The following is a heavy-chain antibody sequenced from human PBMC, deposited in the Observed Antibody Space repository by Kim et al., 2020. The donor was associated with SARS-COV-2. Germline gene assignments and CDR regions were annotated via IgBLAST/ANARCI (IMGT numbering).Heavy chain of an antibody. Sequence: SETLSLTCTVSSGSISSSGYYWGWIRQPPGKGLEWIGTIYYSGSTYYNPSLNSRVTISVDTSKYQFSLKLSSVTAEDTAVYYCARLPKTGKFDYWGQGTLVTVSS. CDR3: ARLPKTGKFDY. CDR1: SGSISSSGYY. D-gene: IGHD1-1*01. V-gene: IGHV4-39*01. J-gene: IGHJ4*02. CDR2: IYYSGST.